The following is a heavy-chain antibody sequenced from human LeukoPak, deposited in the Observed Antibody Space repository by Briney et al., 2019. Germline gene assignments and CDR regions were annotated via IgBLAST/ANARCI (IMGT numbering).Heavy chain of an antibody. Sequence: PSETLSLTCAVYGGSFSGYYWSWIRQPPGKGLEWIGEINHSGSTNYNPSLKSRVTISVDTSKNQFSLELSSVTAADTGVYYCVSSRRADFDYWGQGTLVTVSS. CDR3: VSSRRADFDY. V-gene: IGHV4-34*01. CDR2: INHSGST. CDR1: GGSFSGYY. D-gene: IGHD2/OR15-2a*01. J-gene: IGHJ4*02.